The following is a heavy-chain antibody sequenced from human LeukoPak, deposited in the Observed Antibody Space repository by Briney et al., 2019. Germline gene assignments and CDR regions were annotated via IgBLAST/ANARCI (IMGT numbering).Heavy chain of an antibody. CDR1: GFTFGSYA. D-gene: IGHD3-10*01. Sequence: PGGSLRLSCAASGFTFGSYAMDWVRQAPGKGLEWVSAISGSGGSAYYADSVKGRFTISRDNSKNTLYLQMNSLRAEDTAVYYCAKDVLLWFGELVDDAFDIWGQGTMVTVSS. CDR3: AKDVLLWFGELVDDAFDI. CDR2: ISGSGGSA. V-gene: IGHV3-23*01. J-gene: IGHJ3*02.